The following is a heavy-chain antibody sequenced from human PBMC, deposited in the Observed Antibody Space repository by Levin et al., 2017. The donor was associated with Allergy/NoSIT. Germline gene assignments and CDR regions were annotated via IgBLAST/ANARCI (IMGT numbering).Heavy chain of an antibody. D-gene: IGHD4/OR15-4a*01. CDR1: GFTFSSFL. CDR3: ARGIYFYGATGYYLVY. J-gene: IGHJ4*02. Sequence: GGSLRLSCAASGFTFSSFLMTWVRQAPGKGLEWVSGISGAGDSTYYGDSVKGRFTISRDNSNNTVYLQMNSLRAEDTGTYYCARGIYFYGATGYYLVYWGQGTLVTVSS. V-gene: IGHV3-23*01. CDR2: ISGAGDST.